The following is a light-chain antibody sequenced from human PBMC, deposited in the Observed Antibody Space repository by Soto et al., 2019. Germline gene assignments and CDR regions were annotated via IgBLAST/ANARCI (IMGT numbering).Light chain of an antibody. CDR2: GAS. V-gene: IGKV3D-15*01. CDR1: PSVDSN. J-gene: IGKJ4*01. Sequence: EIVMTQSPATLSVSPGEGATLSCRTSPSVDSNLAWYQQKPGQAPRLLIFGASTRATGIPARFSGSGSGTDFTLTISSLQSEDFAVYICQQYDKWPLTFGGGTKVGIK. CDR3: QQYDKWPLT.